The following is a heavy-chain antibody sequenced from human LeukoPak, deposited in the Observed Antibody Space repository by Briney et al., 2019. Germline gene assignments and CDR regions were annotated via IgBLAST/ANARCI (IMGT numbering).Heavy chain of an antibody. CDR2: ISYDASNQ. D-gene: IGHD1-14*01. V-gene: IGHV3-30*04. CDR3: AREAYNTVYFDY. Sequence: PGGSLRLSSAASGFSFSNYAMHWVRQAPGKGLEWVSVISYDASNQYYADSVKGRFIISRDNSKNTLYLQMNSLRVEDTAVYYCAREAYNTVYFDYWGQGTLVTVSS. J-gene: IGHJ4*02. CDR1: GFSFSNYA.